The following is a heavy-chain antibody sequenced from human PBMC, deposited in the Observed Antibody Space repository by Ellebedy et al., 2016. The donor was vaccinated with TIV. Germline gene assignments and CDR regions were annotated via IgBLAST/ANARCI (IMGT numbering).Heavy chain of an antibody. CDR2: ITGDGTTA. D-gene: IGHD2-21*01. V-gene: IGHV3-74*01. CDR3: ARDLHDVAANY. CDR1: GFTFSSYW. Sequence: GESLKISCTASGFTFSSYWMHWFRHAPGKGLVWVSRITGDGTTAHYADSVKGRLTVSRDNAKSTLYLQMNSLRADDTAVYYCARDLHDVAANYWGQGTLVTVSS. J-gene: IGHJ4*02.